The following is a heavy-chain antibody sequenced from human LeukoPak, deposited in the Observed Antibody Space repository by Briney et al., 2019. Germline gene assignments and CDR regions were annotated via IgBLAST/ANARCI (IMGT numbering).Heavy chain of an antibody. V-gene: IGHV4-39*07. CDR3: ARDYYDSSGYFGDFDY. CDR1: GGSISSSSYS. J-gene: IGHJ4*02. CDR2: MYYSGST. D-gene: IGHD3-22*01. Sequence: PSETLSLTCTVSGGSISSSSYSWGWIRQPPGKGLEWVGSMYYSGSTYYNPSLKSRVTISVDTSKNQFSLKLSSVTAADTAVYYCARDYYDSSGYFGDFDYWGQGTLVTVSS.